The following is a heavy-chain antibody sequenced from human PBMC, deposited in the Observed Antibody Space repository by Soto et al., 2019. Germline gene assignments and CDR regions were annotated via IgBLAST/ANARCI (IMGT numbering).Heavy chain of an antibody. D-gene: IGHD1-26*01. V-gene: IGHV1-2*02. Sequence: ASVKVSCKAAGYTFTGYYMHWVRQAPGQGPEWMRWINPNSGGTNYAQKFQGRVTMTRDTSISTAYMELSRLRSDDTAVYYCARVRYRDYYYHGMDVWGQGTTVTVSS. CDR2: INPNSGGT. CDR1: GYTFTGYY. CDR3: ARVRYRDYYYHGMDV. J-gene: IGHJ6*02.